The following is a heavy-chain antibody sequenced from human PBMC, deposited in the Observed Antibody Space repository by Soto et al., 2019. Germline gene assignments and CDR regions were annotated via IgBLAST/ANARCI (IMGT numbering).Heavy chain of an antibody. CDR1: GFTFSSYS. CDR3: ARDCPTAQWLPTPECYPDY. CDR2: ISSSSSYI. Sequence: GGSLRLSCAASGFTFSSYSMNWVRQAPGKGLEWVSSISSSSSYIYYADSVKGRFTISRDNAKNSLYLQMNSLRAEDTAVYYCARDCPTAQWLPTPECYPDYWGQGTLVTVSS. D-gene: IGHD6-19*01. V-gene: IGHV3-21*01. J-gene: IGHJ4*02.